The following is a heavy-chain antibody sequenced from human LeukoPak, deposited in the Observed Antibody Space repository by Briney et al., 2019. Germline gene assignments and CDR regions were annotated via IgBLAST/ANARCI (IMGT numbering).Heavy chain of an antibody. J-gene: IGHJ4*02. CDR1: GGSISSYY. D-gene: IGHD4-11*01. Sequence: PSETLSLTCTVSGGSISSYYWSWIRQPPGKGLEWIGYIYYSGSTNYNPSLKSRVTISVDTSKNQFSLKLSSVTAADTAVYYCARVKQLYSNYERGFDYWGQGTLVTVSS. CDR3: ARVKQLYSNYERGFDY. V-gene: IGHV4-59*01. CDR2: IYYSGST.